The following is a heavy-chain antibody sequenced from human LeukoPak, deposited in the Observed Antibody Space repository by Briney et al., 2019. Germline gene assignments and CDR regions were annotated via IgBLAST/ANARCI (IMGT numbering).Heavy chain of an antibody. CDR3: AKRLDSSSSWYYFDY. CDR1: GFTFSSYA. J-gene: IGHJ4*02. V-gene: IGHV3-23*01. Sequence: GGSLRLSCAASGFTFSSYAMSWVRQAPGKGLEWVSTIAYSGGNIYYADSVKGRFTISRDNSKNTLYLQMNSLRAEGTALYYCAKRLDSSSSWYYFDYRGQGTLVTVSS. D-gene: IGHD6-13*01. CDR2: IAYSGGNI.